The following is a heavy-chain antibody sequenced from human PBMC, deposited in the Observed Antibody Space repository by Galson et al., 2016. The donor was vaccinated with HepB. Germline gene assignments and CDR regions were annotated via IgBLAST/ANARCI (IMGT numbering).Heavy chain of an antibody. CDR1: GFTFNYYG. Sequence: SLRLSCAASGFTFNYYGMIWVRQAPGKGLEWVSFISSHNSNIYYADSVNGRFTISRDNAKNSLYLQMNSLRAEDTAVYYCARDADYQNTNAHYDVFDIWGQGTMVTVSS. CDR2: ISSHNSNI. V-gene: IGHV3-21*04. CDR3: ARDADYQNTNAHYDVFDI. J-gene: IGHJ3*02. D-gene: IGHD2-8*01.